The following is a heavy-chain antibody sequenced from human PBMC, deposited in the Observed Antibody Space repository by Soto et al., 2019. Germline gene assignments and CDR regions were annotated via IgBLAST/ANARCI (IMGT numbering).Heavy chain of an antibody. V-gene: IGHV1-18*01. Sequence: ASVKVSCKASGYTFTSYGISWVRQAPGQGLEWMGRISAYNGNTNYAQKLQGRVTMTTDTSTSTAYMELRSLRSDDTAVYYCARDSGSGFWSGYFYYMDVWGKGTTVTVSS. CDR1: GYTFTSYG. CDR3: ARDSGSGFWSGYFYYMDV. D-gene: IGHD3-3*01. CDR2: ISAYNGNT. J-gene: IGHJ6*03.